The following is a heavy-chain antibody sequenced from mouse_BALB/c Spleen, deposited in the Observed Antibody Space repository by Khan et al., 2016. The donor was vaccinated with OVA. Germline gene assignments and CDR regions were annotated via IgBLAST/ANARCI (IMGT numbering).Heavy chain of an antibody. CDR1: GFTFSSYG. CDR3: ATSYYYGYYFDY. CDR2: ISGDRNTI. V-gene: IGHV5-17*02. D-gene: IGHD1-1*01. Sequence: EVQVVESGGGLVQPGGSRKLSCAASGFTFSSYGMHWVRQAPEKGLEWVAYISGDRNTIYYADTVKGRFTISRDHHKNTLFLQMTSLMSEDTAMYYCATSYYYGYYFDYWGPGTTLTVSA. J-gene: IGHJ2*01.